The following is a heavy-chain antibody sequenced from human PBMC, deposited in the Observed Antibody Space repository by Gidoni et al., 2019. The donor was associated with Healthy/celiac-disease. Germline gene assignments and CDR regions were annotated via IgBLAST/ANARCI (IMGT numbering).Heavy chain of an antibody. CDR3: ARESIITIFGVVIIGFDY. Sequence: EVQLVESGGGLVQPGGSLRLSCAASGFTFSSYWMSWVRQAPGKGLEWVANIKQDGSEKYYVDSVKGRFTISRDNAKNSLYLQMNSLRAEDTAVYYCARESIITIFGVVIIGFDYWGQGTLVTVSS. CDR2: IKQDGSEK. D-gene: IGHD3-3*01. J-gene: IGHJ4*02. V-gene: IGHV3-7*01. CDR1: GFTFSSYW.